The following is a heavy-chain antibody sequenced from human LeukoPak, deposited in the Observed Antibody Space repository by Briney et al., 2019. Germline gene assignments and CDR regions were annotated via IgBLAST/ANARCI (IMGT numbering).Heavy chain of an antibody. V-gene: IGHV3-7*03. CDR1: GFPFSSYW. J-gene: IGHJ6*02. CDR2: INHNGNVN. CDR3: ARGGGLDV. Sequence: PGGSLRLSCVASGFPFSSYWMNWARQAPGKGLEWVASINHNGNVNHYVDSVKGRFTISRDNAKNSLYLQMSNLRAEDTAVYFCARGGGLDVWGQGATVTVSS. D-gene: IGHD3-16*01.